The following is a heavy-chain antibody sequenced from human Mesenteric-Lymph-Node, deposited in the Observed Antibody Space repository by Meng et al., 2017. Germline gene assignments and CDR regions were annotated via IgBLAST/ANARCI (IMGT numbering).Heavy chain of an antibody. CDR1: GGSVSSSGYY. CDR2: IYHSGST. CDR3: ARGQKGYFDL. Sequence: QVQLQESGPRLVRPSETLSLTCTVSGGSVSSSGYYWSWIRQPPGKGLEWIGYIYHSGSTNSTPSLKSRVSISIDTSKNQFSLNLNSVTAADTAVYYCARGQKGYFDLWGRGTLVTVSS. V-gene: IGHV4-61*08. J-gene: IGHJ2*01.